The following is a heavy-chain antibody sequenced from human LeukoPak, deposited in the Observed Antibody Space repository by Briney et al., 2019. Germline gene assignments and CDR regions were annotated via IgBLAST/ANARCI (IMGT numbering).Heavy chain of an antibody. CDR3: AREGHYYDSSGTFDY. CDR2: IIPIFGTA. CDR1: GGTFSSYA. D-gene: IGHD3-22*01. Sequence: SVKVSCKASGGTFSSYAISWVRQAPGQGLEWMGGIIPIFGTANYAQKFQGRVTITADESTSTAYMELSSLRSEDTAVYYCAREGHYYDSSGTFDYWGQGTLVTVSS. J-gene: IGHJ4*02. V-gene: IGHV1-69*13.